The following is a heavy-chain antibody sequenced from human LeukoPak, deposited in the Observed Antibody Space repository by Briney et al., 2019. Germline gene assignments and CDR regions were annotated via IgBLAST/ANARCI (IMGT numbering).Heavy chain of an antibody. D-gene: IGHD6-13*01. CDR2: ITGSGTNT. CDR3: VKSPGTAAGSWFDP. J-gene: IGHJ5*02. Sequence: GGSLRLSCAASGFIFTNYGFSWVRQAPGKGLGWVSGITGSGTNTYYADSVQGRFTISRDNSKNTLYLHMSSLRDEDTAVYYCVKSPGTAAGSWFDPWGQGTLVTVSS. V-gene: IGHV3-23*01. CDR1: GFIFTNYG.